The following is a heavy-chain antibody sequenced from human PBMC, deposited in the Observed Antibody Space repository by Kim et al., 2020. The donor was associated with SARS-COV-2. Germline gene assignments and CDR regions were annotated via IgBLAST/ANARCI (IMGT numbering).Heavy chain of an antibody. V-gene: IGHV4-4*06. J-gene: IGHJ6*02. CDR3: ASSPAARVPYYYYYGMDV. Sequence: KSRVTMSVDTSKNQFSLKLSSVTAADTAVYYCASSPAARVPYYYYYGMDVWGQGTTVTVSS. D-gene: IGHD6-25*01.